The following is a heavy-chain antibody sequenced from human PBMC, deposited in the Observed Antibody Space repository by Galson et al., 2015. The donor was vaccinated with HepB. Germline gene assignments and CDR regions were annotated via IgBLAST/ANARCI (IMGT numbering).Heavy chain of an antibody. CDR1: GFSLSTSGVG. J-gene: IGHJ6*03. Sequence: PALVKPTQTLTLTCTFSGFSLSTSGVGVGWIRQPPGKALEWLALIYWDDDKRYSPSLKSRLTITKDTSKKQVVLTMTNMDPVDTATYYCAHSPRYCSSTSCRSGYYMDVWGKGTTVTVSS. CDR3: AHSPRYCSSTSCRSGYYMDV. CDR2: IYWDDDK. V-gene: IGHV2-5*02. D-gene: IGHD2-2*01.